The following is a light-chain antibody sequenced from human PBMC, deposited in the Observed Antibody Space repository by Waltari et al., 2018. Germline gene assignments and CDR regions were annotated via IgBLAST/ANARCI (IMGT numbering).Light chain of an antibody. CDR1: NIGSTS. J-gene: IGLJ1*01. CDR2: RDI. V-gene: IGLV3-9*01. Sequence: SYELTDSISVSVTLGQTAKIACRGDNIGSTSVHWYQQKPGQPPILVIYRDIRRPSGIPERFSGSNSGNTATLTISRAQVVDEADYFCQVWASGTYIFAGGTKLTVL. CDR3: QVWASGTYI.